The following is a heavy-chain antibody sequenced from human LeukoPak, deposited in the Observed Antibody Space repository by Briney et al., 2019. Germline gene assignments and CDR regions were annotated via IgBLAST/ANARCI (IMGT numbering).Heavy chain of an antibody. J-gene: IGHJ4*02. CDR2: IYSGGST. CDR3: ARDAIQL. Sequence: ETLSLTCTVSGYSISSGYYWGWIRQPPGKGLEWVSVIYSGGSTYYADSAKGRFTISRDNSKNTLYLQMNSLRAEDTAVYYCARDAIQLWGQGTLVTVSS. D-gene: IGHD5-18*01. CDR1: GYSISSGYY. V-gene: IGHV3-53*01.